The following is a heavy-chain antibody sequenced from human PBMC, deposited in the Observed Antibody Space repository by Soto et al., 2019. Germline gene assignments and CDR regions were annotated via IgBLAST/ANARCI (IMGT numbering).Heavy chain of an antibody. Sequence: LRLSCAASGFTFSNSWMHWVRQAPGKGLVWVSRVNSDGSSTSYADSVKGRFSISRDNAKNTLYLQMNSLRAEDTAVYYCTRGGDAYKNGHWGQGTLVTVSS. J-gene: IGHJ4*02. V-gene: IGHV3-74*01. D-gene: IGHD2-21*01. CDR2: VNSDGSST. CDR3: TRGGDAYKNGH. CDR1: GFTFSNSW.